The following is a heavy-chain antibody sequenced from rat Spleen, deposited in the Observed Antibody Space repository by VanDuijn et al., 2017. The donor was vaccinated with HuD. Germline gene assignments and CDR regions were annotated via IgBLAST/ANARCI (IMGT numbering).Heavy chain of an antibody. CDR3: ARGAEVAPYVMDA. CDR1: GFTFSNYY. Sequence: EVQLVESGGGLVQPGRSMKLSCAALGFTFSNYYMAWVRQAPTKGLEWVASISTGGGNTYYRDSVKGRFTISRDNARSTLYLQMDSLRSEDTATYYCARGAEVAPYVMDAWGQGASVTVSS. V-gene: IGHV5-25*01. CDR2: ISTGGGNT. J-gene: IGHJ4*01. D-gene: IGHD1-8*01.